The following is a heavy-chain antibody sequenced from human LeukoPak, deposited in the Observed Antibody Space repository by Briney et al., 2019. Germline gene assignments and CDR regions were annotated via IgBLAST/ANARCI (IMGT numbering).Heavy chain of an antibody. CDR2: ISYDGSNK. Sequence: GGSLRLSCAASRFSFSIYAMHWVRQAPGKGLEWVAVISYDGSNKYYADSVKGRFTISRDNSKNTLYLQMNSLRAEDTAVYYCARGSSSIFGSYYYYMDVWGKGTTVTVSS. CDR3: ARGSSSIFGSYYYYMDV. D-gene: IGHD6-13*01. V-gene: IGHV3-30*04. CDR1: RFSFSIYA. J-gene: IGHJ6*03.